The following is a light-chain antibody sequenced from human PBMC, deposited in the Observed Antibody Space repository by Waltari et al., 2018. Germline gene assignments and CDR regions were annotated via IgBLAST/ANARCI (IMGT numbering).Light chain of an antibody. CDR1: SSDVGGYNY. CDR2: DVS. J-gene: IGLJ2*01. CDR3: CSYAGSRIHVL. Sequence: QSALTQPASVSGSPGQSITISCPGTSSDVGGYNYVSWYQQDPGKAPKLMIYDVSKRPSGVSNRFSGSKSGNTASLTISGLQAEDEADYYCCSYAGSRIHVLFGGGTKLTVL. V-gene: IGLV2-23*02.